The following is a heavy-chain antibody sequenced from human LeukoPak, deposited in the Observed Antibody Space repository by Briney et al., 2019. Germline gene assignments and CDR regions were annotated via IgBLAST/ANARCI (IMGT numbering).Heavy chain of an antibody. CDR1: GFTFSSYW. CDR2: IKQDGSEK. V-gene: IGHV3-7*01. Sequence: GGSLRLSCAASGFTFSSYWMTWVRQAPGKGLEWVASIKQDGSEKYYVDSVKGRFTISRDNAKNSLYLQMNSLRAEDTAVYYCAELGITMIGGVWGKGTTVTISS. D-gene: IGHD3-10*02. CDR3: AELGITMIGGV. J-gene: IGHJ6*04.